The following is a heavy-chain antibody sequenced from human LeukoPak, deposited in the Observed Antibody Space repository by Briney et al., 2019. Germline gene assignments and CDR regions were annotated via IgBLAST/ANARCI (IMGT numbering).Heavy chain of an antibody. J-gene: IGHJ4*02. V-gene: IGHV4-34*01. Sequence: SETLSLTCAVYGGSFSGYYWSWIRQPPGKGLEWIGEINHSGSTNYNPSLKSRVTISVDTSKNQFSLKLSSVTAADTAVYYRARGLYSGSWRRSPEFDYWGQGTLVTVSS. D-gene: IGHD1-26*01. CDR1: GGSFSGYY. CDR3: ARGLYSGSWRRSPEFDY. CDR2: INHSGST.